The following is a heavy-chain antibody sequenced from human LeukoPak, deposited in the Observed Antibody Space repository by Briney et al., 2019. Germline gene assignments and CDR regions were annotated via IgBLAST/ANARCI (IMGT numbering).Heavy chain of an antibody. V-gene: IGHV4-59*01. Sequence: PSETLSLTCTVSGGSISSYYWSWIRQPPGKGLEWIGYIFYTGTTNYNPSLKSRVTISVDTSKKQFSLKLSSVTAADTAVYYCARALYCRTTSCYAEHWGQGTLVTVSS. J-gene: IGHJ4*02. CDR2: IFYTGTT. CDR1: GGSISSYY. D-gene: IGHD2-2*01. CDR3: ARALYCRTTSCYAEH.